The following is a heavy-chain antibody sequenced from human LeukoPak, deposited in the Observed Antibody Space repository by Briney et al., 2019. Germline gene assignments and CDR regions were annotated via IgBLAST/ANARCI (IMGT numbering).Heavy chain of an antibody. J-gene: IGHJ3*02. CDR1: VGSLSNNDYY. D-gene: IGHD3-16*01. CDR2: TSYSVIT. V-gene: IGHV4-39*01. Sequence: SETLSLPCTVSVGSLSNNDYYCAWIRQPPGKGLESIGSTSYSVITYYNPSLQSRVTISVDTSQNQFSLKLSSVTAADTALHYCERQQYYELHDAFDIWGRGTMMTVPS. CDR3: ERQQYYELHDAFDI.